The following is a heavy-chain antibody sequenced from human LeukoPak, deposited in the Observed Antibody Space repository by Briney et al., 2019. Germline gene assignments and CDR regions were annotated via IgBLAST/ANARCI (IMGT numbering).Heavy chain of an antibody. CDR2: IIPIFGTA. D-gene: IGHD3-3*01. J-gene: IGHJ4*02. CDR1: GGTFSSYA. V-gene: IGHV1-69*13. CDR3: AREGYDFWSGYSTFDY. Sequence: AASVKVSCKASGGTFSSYAISWVRQAPGQGLEWMGGIIPIFGTANYAQKFQGRVTITADESTSTAYMELSSLRSEDTAVYYCAREGYDFWSGYSTFDYWGQGTLVTVSS.